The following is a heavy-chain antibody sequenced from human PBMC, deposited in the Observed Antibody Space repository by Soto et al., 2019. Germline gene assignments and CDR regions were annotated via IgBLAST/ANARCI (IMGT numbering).Heavy chain of an antibody. J-gene: IGHJ4*02. D-gene: IGHD3-22*01. CDR3: ERVVYFDRDGFPGPYDS. CDR1: GYTFTSYG. V-gene: IGHV1-3*01. Sequence: ASVKVSCKASGYTFTSYGISWVRQAPIQRLEWLGWINGGNDKTGYSQRFQGRLTITKKTSATTAFMELSNLRSEDTAVYYCERVVYFDRDGFPGPYDSWGQGTLVTVSS. CDR2: INGGNDKT.